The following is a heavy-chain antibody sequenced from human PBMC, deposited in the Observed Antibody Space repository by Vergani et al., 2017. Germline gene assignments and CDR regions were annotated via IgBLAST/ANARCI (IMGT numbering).Heavy chain of an antibody. V-gene: IGHV3-30*18. CDR1: GFTFSSYG. CDR3: AKDPGIVVVPAQLRGY. Sequence: VQLLESGGGLVQPGRSLRLSCAASGFTFSSYGMHWARQAPGKGLEWVAVISYDGSNKYYADSVKGRFTISRDNSKNTLYLQMNSLRAEDTAVYYCAKDPGIVVVPAQLRGYWGQGTLVTVSS. D-gene: IGHD2-2*01. CDR2: ISYDGSNK. J-gene: IGHJ4*02.